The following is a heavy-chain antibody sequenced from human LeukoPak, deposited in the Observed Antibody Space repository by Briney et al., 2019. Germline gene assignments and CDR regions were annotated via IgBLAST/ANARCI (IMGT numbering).Heavy chain of an antibody. CDR1: GFTFDDYG. J-gene: IGHJ4*02. V-gene: IGHV3-20*04. CDR3: AREGLYCSGGSCSEGGEGYFDY. Sequence: GGSLRLSCAAAGFTFDDYGISWVLQAPGKGLEWVSGINWNGDSKDYEDPVKGRYTIPRDNAKNSLYLQMNSLRAEDTGLYYCAREGLYCSGGSCSEGGEGYFDYWGRGTLVTVSS. D-gene: IGHD2-15*01. CDR2: INWNGDSK.